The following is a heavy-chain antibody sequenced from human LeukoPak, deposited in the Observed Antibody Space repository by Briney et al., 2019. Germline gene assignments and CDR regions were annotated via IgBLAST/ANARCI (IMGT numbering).Heavy chain of an antibody. CDR2: ISGSGGST. V-gene: IGHV3-23*01. CDR1: GFTFSSYA. D-gene: IGHD3-10*01. CDR3: AKSGVLLWFGEFKVYFDY. J-gene: IGHJ4*02. Sequence: GGSLRLSCAASGFTFSSYAMSWVRQAPGKGLERVSAISGSGGSTYYADSVKGRFTISRDNSKNTLYLQMNSLRAEDTAVYYCAKSGVLLWFGEFKVYFDYWGQGTLVTVSS.